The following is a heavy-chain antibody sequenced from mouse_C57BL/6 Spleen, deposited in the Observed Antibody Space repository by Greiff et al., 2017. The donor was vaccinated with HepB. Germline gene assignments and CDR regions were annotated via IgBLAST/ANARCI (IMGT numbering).Heavy chain of an antibody. Sequence: EVKLVESGGGLVKPGGSLKLSCAASGFTFSSYAMSWVRQTPEKRLEWVATISDGGSYTYYPDNVKGRFTISRDNAKNNLYLQMSHLKSEDTAMYYCARDYGSRRAMDYWGQGTSVTVSS. CDR1: GFTFSSYA. CDR2: ISDGGSYT. CDR3: ARDYGSRRAMDY. J-gene: IGHJ4*01. D-gene: IGHD1-1*01. V-gene: IGHV5-4*01.